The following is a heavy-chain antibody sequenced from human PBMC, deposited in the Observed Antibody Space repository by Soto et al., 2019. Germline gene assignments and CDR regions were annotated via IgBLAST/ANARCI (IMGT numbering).Heavy chain of an antibody. D-gene: IGHD1-1*01. CDR3: ARDELNPLPDAAFDS. V-gene: IGHV3-48*04. J-gene: IGHJ3*02. Sequence: HPGGSLRLSCAASGFTFSSYSMNWVRQAPGKGLEWVSYISSSSSTIYYADSVKGRFTISRDNAKNSLYLQMNGLRAEDTAVYYCARDELNPLPDAAFDSWGQGKVVTFSS. CDR1: GFTFSSYS. CDR2: ISSSSSTI.